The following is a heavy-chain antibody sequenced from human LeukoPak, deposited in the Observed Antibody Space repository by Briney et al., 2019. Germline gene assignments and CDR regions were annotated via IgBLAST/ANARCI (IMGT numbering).Heavy chain of an antibody. V-gene: IGHV3-15*01. CDR2: IKSKTDGGTT. Sequence: GGSLRLSCAASGLTSSDAWMSWVRQAPGKGLEWVGRIKSKTDGGTTDYAAPVKGRFTISRDDSRNTLYLQMNSLKTEDTAIYYCTTERAGAAPSWGQGTLVTVSS. J-gene: IGHJ4*02. CDR3: TTERAGAAPS. CDR1: GLTSSDAW. D-gene: IGHD1-26*01.